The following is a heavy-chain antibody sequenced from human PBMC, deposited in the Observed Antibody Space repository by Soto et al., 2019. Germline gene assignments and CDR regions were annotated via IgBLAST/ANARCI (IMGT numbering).Heavy chain of an antibody. CDR1: GFTFGHFA. CDR2: ISGTGGAA. D-gene: IGHD6-6*01. CDR3: AKPEEVVRGFDF. J-gene: IGHJ4*02. V-gene: IGHV3-23*01. Sequence: PGGSLRLSCAASGFTFGHFAMSWVRQAPGKGLEWVAAISGTGGAAYYADSVKGRFTISRDNSRNTLFLQMNSLRVDDTAIYYCAKPEEVVRGFDFWGLGTLVTVS.